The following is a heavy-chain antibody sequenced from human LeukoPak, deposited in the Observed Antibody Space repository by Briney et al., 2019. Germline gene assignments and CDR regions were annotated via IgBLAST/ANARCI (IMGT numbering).Heavy chain of an antibody. D-gene: IGHD2-2*01. CDR3: ARFRCSSTSCYRSYFDY. J-gene: IGHJ4*02. CDR2: IYTSGST. V-gene: IGHV4-61*02. CDR1: GGSISSSSYY. Sequence: SETLSLTCTVSGGSISSSSYYWSWIRQPAGKGLEWIGRIYTSGSTNYNPSLKSRVTISVDTSKNQFSLKLSSVTAADTAVYYCARFRCSSTSCYRSYFDYWGQGTLVTVSS.